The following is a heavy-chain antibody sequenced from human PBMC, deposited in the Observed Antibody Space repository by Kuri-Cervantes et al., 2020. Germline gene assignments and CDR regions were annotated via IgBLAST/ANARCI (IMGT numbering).Heavy chain of an antibody. J-gene: IGHJ4*02. Sequence: GESLKISCAASGFTFSSYWMHWVRQAPGKGLVWVSRINSDGSSTSYADSVKGRFTISRDNAKNTLYLQMNSLRAEDTAVYYCARSSRYGYYFDYWGQGTLVTVSS. CDR2: INSDGSST. CDR1: GFTFSSYW. V-gene: IGHV3-74*01. CDR3: ARSSRYGYYFDY. D-gene: IGHD1-1*01.